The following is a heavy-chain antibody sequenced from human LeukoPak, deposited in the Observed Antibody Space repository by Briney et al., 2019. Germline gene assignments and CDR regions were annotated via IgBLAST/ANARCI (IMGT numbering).Heavy chain of an antibody. CDR1: GGSISRYY. D-gene: IGHD3-10*01. CDR2: IFTSGSN. V-gene: IGHV4-4*07. CDR3: ARERIERQRGYDY. Sequence: SETLSLTCTVSGGSISRYYWSWIRQPAGKGLEWIGRIFTSGSNNYNPSLKSRVTMSVDTSKNQFSLKLSSVTAADTAVYYCARERIERQRGYDYWGQGILVTVSS. J-gene: IGHJ4*02.